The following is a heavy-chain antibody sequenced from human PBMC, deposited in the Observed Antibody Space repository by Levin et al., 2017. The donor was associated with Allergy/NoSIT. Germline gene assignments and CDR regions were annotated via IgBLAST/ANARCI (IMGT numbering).Heavy chain of an antibody. CDR3: ARLEQWLVQVDY. V-gene: IGHV4-39*01. CDR1: GGSISSSSYY. Sequence: SETLSLTCTVSGGSISSSSYYWGWIRQPPGKGLEWIGSIYYSGSTYYNPSLKSRVTISVDTSKNQFSLKLSSVTAADTAVYYCARLEQWLVQVDYWGQGTLVTVSS. D-gene: IGHD6-19*01. J-gene: IGHJ4*02. CDR2: IYYSGST.